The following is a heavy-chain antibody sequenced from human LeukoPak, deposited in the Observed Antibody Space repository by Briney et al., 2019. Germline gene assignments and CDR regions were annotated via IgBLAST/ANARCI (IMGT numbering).Heavy chain of an antibody. V-gene: IGHV4-59*01. D-gene: IGHD6-13*01. J-gene: IGHJ5*02. Sequence: PSETLSLTCAVYGGSFSGYYWSWIRQPPGKGLEWIGYIYYSGSTNYNPSLKSRVTISIDTSKSQFSLKLSSVTAADTAVYYCASSSSSWYGGWFDPWGQGTLVTVSS. CDR2: IYYSGST. CDR1: GGSFSGYY. CDR3: ASSSSSWYGGWFDP.